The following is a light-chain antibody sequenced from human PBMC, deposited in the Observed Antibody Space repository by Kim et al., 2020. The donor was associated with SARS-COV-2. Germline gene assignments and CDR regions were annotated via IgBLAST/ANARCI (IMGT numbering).Light chain of an antibody. J-gene: IGLJ1*01. CDR2: GQN. Sequence: SSELTQDPAVSVALGQTVRITCQGDSLRSYYASWYQLKPGQAPVLVNYGQNNRPSGIPDRLSASSSGDTTSLTITGAQATDEADYYCSSRDTSGERFVFGAGTKVTVL. CDR3: SSRDTSGERFV. V-gene: IGLV3-19*01. CDR1: SLRSYY.